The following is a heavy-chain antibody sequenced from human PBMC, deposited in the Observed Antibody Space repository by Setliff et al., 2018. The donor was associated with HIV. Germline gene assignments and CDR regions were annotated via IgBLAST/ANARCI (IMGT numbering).Heavy chain of an antibody. V-gene: IGHV3-7*05. Sequence: GGSLRLSCAASGFTFSSFWMSWVRQAPGKGLEWVANIKQDGSDKFYVDSVKGRFTISSDNAKNSLYLQMNSLRADDTAVYYCAREVSSTPYYFNYWGQGTLVTVSS. CDR2: IKQDGSDK. D-gene: IGHD2-8*01. CDR3: AREVSSTPYYFNY. J-gene: IGHJ4*02. CDR1: GFTFSSFW.